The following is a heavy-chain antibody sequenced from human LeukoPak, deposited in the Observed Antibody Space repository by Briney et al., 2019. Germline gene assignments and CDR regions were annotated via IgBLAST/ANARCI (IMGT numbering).Heavy chain of an antibody. CDR2: IYYSGST. CDR1: GGSISSYY. D-gene: IGHD1-26*01. V-gene: IGHV4-59*08. J-gene: IGHJ4*02. CDR3: ATLLLEGATRRAGGY. Sequence: PSETLSLTCTVSGGSISSYYWSWIRQPPGKGLEWIGYIYYSGSTNYNPSLKSRVTISVDTSKNQFSLKMNSVTAADTAVYYCATLLLEGATRRAGGYWGQGILVTVSS.